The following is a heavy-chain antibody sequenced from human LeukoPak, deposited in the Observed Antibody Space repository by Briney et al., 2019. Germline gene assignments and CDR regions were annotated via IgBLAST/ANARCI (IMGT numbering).Heavy chain of an antibody. CDR3: ARHRIVVVVAATPSGWFDP. CDR1: GGFFSGYY. J-gene: IGHJ5*02. D-gene: IGHD2-15*01. CDR2: INHSGST. Sequence: SETLSLTCAVYGGFFSGYYWSWIRQPPGKGLEWIGEINHSGSTNYNPSLKSRVTISVDTSKNQFSLKLSSVTAADTAVYYCARHRIVVVVAATPSGWFDPWGQGTLVTVYS. V-gene: IGHV4-34*01.